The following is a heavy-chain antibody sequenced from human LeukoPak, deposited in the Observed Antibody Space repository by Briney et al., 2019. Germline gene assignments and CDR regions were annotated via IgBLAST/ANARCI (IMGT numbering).Heavy chain of an antibody. J-gene: IGHJ5*02. CDR2: IYHSGST. CDR3: ASSGGSNDMAGWFDP. D-gene: IGHD2-15*01. CDR1: GGSISSSNW. V-gene: IGHV4-4*02. Sequence: SGTLSLTCAVSGGSISSSNWWSWVRQPPGKGLEWIGEIYHSGSTNYNPSLKSRVTISVDKSKNQFSLKLSSVTAADTAVYYCASSGGSNDMAGWFDPWGQGTLVTVSS.